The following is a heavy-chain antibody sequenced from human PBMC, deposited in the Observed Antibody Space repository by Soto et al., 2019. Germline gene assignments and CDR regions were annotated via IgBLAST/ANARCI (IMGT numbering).Heavy chain of an antibody. Sequence: SSETLSLTCTVSGGSISSYYWSWIRQPPGKGLEWIGYIYYSGSTNYNPSLKSRVTISVDTSKNQFSLKLSSVTAADTAVYYCARVVVRGVSRTYYYYYGMDVWGQGTTVTVSS. J-gene: IGHJ6*02. CDR3: ARVVVRGVSRTYYYYYGMDV. CDR1: GGSISSYY. CDR2: IYYSGST. V-gene: IGHV4-59*01. D-gene: IGHD3-10*01.